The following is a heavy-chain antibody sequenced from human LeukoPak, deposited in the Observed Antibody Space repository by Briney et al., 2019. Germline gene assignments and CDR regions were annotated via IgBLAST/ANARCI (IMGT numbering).Heavy chain of an antibody. CDR1: GFTFSSSE. V-gene: IGHV3-48*03. J-gene: IGHJ4*02. Sequence: PGGSLRLSCAASGFTFSSSEMNWVRQAPGKGLEWVSYISSSGSTIYYADSVKGRSTISRDNAKNSLYLQLNSLRAEDTAVYYCATEDANGSGSYTFDSWGQGTLVTVSS. CDR3: ATEDANGSGSYTFDS. CDR2: ISSSGSTI. D-gene: IGHD3-10*01.